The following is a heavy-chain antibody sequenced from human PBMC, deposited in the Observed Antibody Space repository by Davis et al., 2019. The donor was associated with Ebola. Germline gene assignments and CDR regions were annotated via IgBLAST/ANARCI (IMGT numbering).Heavy chain of an antibody. CDR2: IYSNGNT. D-gene: IGHD3-16*01. V-gene: IGHV3-53*01. CDR3: ARAGFGPPVWFDP. Sequence: GGSLRLSCAASGLTVSTNYMTWVRQAPGKGLEWVSLIYSNGNTFYADSVKGRFTISRDTSKNTLYLQMHSLSAEDTALYYCARAGFGPPVWFDPWGQGTLVAVSS. J-gene: IGHJ5*02. CDR1: GLTVSTNY.